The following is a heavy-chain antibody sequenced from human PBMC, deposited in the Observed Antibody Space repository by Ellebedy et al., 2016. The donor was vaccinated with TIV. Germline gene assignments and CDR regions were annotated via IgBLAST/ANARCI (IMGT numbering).Heavy chain of an antibody. CDR1: GFTFSGYS. V-gene: IGHV3-21*01. CDR3: ARDLVVRGVIVGFDY. D-gene: IGHD3-10*01. J-gene: IGHJ4*02. Sequence: GESLKISXAASGFTFSGYSMNWVRQAPGKGLEWVSSISSSSSYIYYADSAKGRFTISRDNAKNSLYLQMNSLRAEDTAVYYCARDLVVRGVIVGFDYWGQGTLVTVSS. CDR2: ISSSSSYI.